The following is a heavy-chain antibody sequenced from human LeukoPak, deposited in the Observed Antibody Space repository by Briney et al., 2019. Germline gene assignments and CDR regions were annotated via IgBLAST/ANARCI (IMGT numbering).Heavy chain of an antibody. CDR3: ARSSGYYYIFDY. Sequence: PSETLSLTCAVYGGSFSGYYWSWIRQPPGKGLEWIGEINHSGSTNYNPSLKSRVTISVETSKNQFSLKLSSVTAADTAVYYCARSSGYYYIFDYWGQGTLVTVSS. CDR2: INHSGST. D-gene: IGHD3-22*01. V-gene: IGHV4-34*01. J-gene: IGHJ4*02. CDR1: GGSFSGYY.